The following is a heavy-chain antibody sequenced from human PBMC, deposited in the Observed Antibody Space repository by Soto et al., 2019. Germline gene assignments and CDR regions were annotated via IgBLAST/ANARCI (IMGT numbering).Heavy chain of an antibody. CDR1: GYSFTSYW. V-gene: IGHV5-10-1*01. J-gene: IGHJ3*02. Sequence: GESLKISCNGSGYSFTSYWISWVRQMPGKGLEWMGRIDPSDSYTNYSPSFQGHVTISADKSISTAYLQWSSLKASDTAMYYCARPPNYYDSSGYYYAGAFDIWGQGTMVTVSS. CDR2: IDPSDSYT. CDR3: ARPPNYYDSSGYYYAGAFDI. D-gene: IGHD3-22*01.